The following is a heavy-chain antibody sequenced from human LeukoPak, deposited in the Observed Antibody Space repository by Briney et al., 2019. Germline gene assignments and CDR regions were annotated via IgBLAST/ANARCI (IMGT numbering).Heavy chain of an antibody. D-gene: IGHD5-12*01. J-gene: IGHJ4*02. CDR3: ARDLAVATITTFDY. V-gene: IGHV1-18*01. CDR1: GYTFTSYG. Sequence: ASVKVSCKASGYTFTSYGISWVRQPPGQGLEWMGWISAYNGNTNYAQKLQGRVTMTTDTSTSTAYMELRSLRSDDTAVYYCARDLAVATITTFDYWGQGTLVTVSS. CDR2: ISAYNGNT.